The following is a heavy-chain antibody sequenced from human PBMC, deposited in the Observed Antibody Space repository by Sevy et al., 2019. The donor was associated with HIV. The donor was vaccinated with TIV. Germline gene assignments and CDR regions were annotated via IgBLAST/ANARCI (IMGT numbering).Heavy chain of an antibody. Sequence: GGSLRLSCAASGIAFSTYAMFWVRQAPGKGLEWVSSISASGYSTYYADSVKGRFTLSRDNSRNTLDLQMNSLRADDTAVYYCAKDFSDVYYYDSSATVDYWGQGTLVTVS. CDR3: AKDFSDVYYYDSSATVDY. D-gene: IGHD3-22*01. V-gene: IGHV3-23*01. CDR1: GIAFSTYA. J-gene: IGHJ4*02. CDR2: ISASGYST.